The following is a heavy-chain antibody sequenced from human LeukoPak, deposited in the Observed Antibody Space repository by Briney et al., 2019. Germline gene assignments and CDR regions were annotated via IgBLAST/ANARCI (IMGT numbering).Heavy chain of an antibody. J-gene: IGHJ4*02. V-gene: IGHV3-23*01. Sequence: GGCLRLSCAASGFTFSSYAMSWVRQAPGKGLEWVPTISGSGGSTYYADSVKGRFTISRDNSKNTLYLQMNSLRVEDTAVYYCAKDPTGSGSYYKAPCFDCWGQGTLVTVSS. CDR3: AKDPTGSGSYYKAPCFDC. CDR1: GFTFSSYA. D-gene: IGHD3-10*01. CDR2: ISGSGGST.